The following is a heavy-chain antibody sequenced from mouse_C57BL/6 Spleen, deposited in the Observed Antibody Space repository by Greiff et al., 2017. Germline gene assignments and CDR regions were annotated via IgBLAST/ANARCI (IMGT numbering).Heavy chain of an antibody. CDR3: ARGWDSSGNNAMDY. Sequence: EVLLVESGGGLVKPGGSLKLSCAASGFTFSDYGMHWVRQAPEKGLEWVAYISSGSSTIYYADTVKGRFTISRDNAKNTLFLQMTSLRSEDTAMEFCARGWDSSGNNAMDYWGQGTTVTVSS. CDR1: GFTFSDYG. D-gene: IGHD3-2*02. J-gene: IGHJ4*01. V-gene: IGHV5-17*01. CDR2: ISSGSSTI.